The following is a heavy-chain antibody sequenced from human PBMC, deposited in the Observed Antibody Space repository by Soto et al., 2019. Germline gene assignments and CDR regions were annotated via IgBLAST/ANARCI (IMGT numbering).Heavy chain of an antibody. J-gene: IGHJ4*02. D-gene: IGHD3-22*01. V-gene: IGHV1-69*13. CDR1: GGTFSSYA. Sequence: SVKVSCKASGGTFSSYAISWVRQAPGQGLEWVGGIIPIFGTANYAQKFQGRVTITADESTSTAYMELSSLRSEDTAVYYCARDPGRDPYYDSSGYYYWGQGTLVTVSS. CDR3: ARDPGRDPYYDSSGYYY. CDR2: IIPIFGTA.